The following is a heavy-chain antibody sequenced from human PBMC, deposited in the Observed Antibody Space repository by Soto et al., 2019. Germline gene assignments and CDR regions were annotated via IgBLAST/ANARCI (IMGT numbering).Heavy chain of an antibody. CDR3: ASRSFPMDV. CDR1: GGSISSYY. V-gene: IGHV4-59*08. D-gene: IGHD3-16*01. J-gene: IGHJ6*02. Sequence: SETLSLTCTVSGGSISSYYWSWIRQPPGKGLEWIGNIYYSGSTNYNPSLKSRVTMSVDSSNIQFSLKVTSVTAADTAIYYCASRSFPMDVWGQGTTVTVSS. CDR2: IYYSGST.